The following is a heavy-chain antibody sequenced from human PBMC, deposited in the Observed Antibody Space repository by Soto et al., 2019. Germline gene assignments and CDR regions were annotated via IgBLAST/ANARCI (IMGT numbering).Heavy chain of an antibody. CDR1: GGSISSGGYS. Sequence: SETLSLTCAVSGGSISSGGYSWSWIRQPPGKGLEWIGYIYHSGSTYYNPSLKSRVTISVDRSKNQFSLKLSSVTAADTAVYYCASEYYYGSGTDFWGQGTLVTVSS. J-gene: IGHJ4*02. CDR3: ASEYYYGSGTDF. D-gene: IGHD3-10*01. CDR2: IYHSGST. V-gene: IGHV4-30-2*01.